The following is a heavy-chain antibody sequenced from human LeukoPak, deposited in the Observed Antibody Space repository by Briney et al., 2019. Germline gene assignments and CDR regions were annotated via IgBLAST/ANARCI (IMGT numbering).Heavy chain of an antibody. V-gene: IGHV1-2*02. CDR1: GYTFTGYY. D-gene: IGHD2-15*01. CDR2: INPNSGGT. J-gene: IGHJ4*02. CDR3: ARGGRGGGSCYHNY. Sequence: GASVKVSCKASGYTFTGYYMHWVRQAPGQGLEWMGWINPNSGGTNYAQKFQGRVTMTKETSISTAYMELSRLRSDDTAVYYCARGGRGGGSCYHNYWGQGTLVTVSS.